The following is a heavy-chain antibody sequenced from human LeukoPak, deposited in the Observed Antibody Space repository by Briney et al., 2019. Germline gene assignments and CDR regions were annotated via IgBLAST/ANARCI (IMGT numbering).Heavy chain of an antibody. CDR3: ARLRGQWLVNNWFDP. CDR1: GASIRSYY. D-gene: IGHD6-19*01. V-gene: IGHV4-59*08. Sequence: SETLSLTCTVSGASIRSYYWSWIRQTPGKGLEWIGDMYYSGSTNYNPSLKSRVTISVDTSKNQFSLRLSSVTAADTAVYYCARLRGQWLVNNWFDPWGQGTLVTVSS. J-gene: IGHJ5*02. CDR2: MYYSGST.